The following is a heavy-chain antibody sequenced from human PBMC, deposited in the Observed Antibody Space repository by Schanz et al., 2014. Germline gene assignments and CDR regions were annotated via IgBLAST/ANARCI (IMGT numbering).Heavy chain of an antibody. CDR1: GFTASSHS. V-gene: IGHV3-33*08. CDR2: LWHDGSKK. D-gene: IGHD3-3*01. CDR3: VRDSFFAFDY. J-gene: IGHJ4*02. Sequence: VQLVESGGGLVKPGGSLRLSCGVSGFTASSHSMNWVRQAPGKGLEWVAILWHDGSKKYYADSVKGRFTMSRDNAKNSVFLQMNSLRAEDTAVYYCVRDSFFAFDYWGQGTLVTVSS.